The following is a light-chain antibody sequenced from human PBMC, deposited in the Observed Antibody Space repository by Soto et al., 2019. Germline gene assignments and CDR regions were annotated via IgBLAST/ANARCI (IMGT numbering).Light chain of an antibody. Sequence: EIVLTQSPATLSLSPGERATLSCRASQSVSSYLAWYQQKPGQAPRLLIYDASSRPTGIPARFSGSGSGTDFTLTISSLEPEYFAVYSCQQRSNWPPVFTFGPGTKVDIK. V-gene: IGKV3-11*01. CDR3: QQRSNWPPVFT. CDR2: DAS. J-gene: IGKJ3*01. CDR1: QSVSSY.